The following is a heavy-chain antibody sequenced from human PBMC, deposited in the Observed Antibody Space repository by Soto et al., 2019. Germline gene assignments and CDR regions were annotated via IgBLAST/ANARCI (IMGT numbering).Heavy chain of an antibody. CDR1: GFTFSSYA. CDR3: ARRSSSWYFDY. Sequence: EVQLLASGGGLVQPGGSLRLSCAASGFTFSSYAMNWVRQAPGKGLEWVSVISGSDGSTYYADSVKGRFTISRDNSKNTLNLQMNSLRAADTAVYYCARRSSSWYFDYWGQGTLVTVSS. J-gene: IGHJ4*02. V-gene: IGHV3-23*01. D-gene: IGHD6-13*01. CDR2: ISGSDGST.